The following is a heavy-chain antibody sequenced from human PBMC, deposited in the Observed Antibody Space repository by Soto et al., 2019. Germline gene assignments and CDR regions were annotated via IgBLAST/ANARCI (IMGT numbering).Heavy chain of an antibody. J-gene: IGHJ6*03. D-gene: IGHD2-15*01. CDR2: IRAKPNNYAT. CDR3: SADLVYCSGGTSYYFYYYMDV. CDR1: GFTFGDSA. V-gene: IGHV3-73*01. Sequence: EVHLVESGGGLVQPGGSLTLSCAASGFTFGDSAIHWVRQASGKGLEWVGRIRAKPNNYATSYGDSVKGRFTISRDDAKNTAYMQMTSLKPEERAVYFCSADLVYCSGGTSYYFYYYMDVWGKGTTVTVSS.